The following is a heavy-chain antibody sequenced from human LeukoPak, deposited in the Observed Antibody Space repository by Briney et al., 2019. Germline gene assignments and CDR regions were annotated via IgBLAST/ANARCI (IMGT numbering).Heavy chain of an antibody. J-gene: IGHJ4*02. CDR2: IYYSGST. Sequence: SETLSLTCTVSGGSISSSSYYWGWIRQPPGKGLEWIGSIYYSGSTYYNPSLKSRVTISVDTSKNQFSLKLSSVTAADTAVYYCARLNVYLDYWGQGTLVTVSS. CDR3: ARLNVYLDY. CDR1: GGSISSSSYY. V-gene: IGHV4-39*01.